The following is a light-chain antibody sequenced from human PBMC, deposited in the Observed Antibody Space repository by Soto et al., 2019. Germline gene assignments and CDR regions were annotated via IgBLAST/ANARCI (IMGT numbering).Light chain of an antibody. V-gene: IGKV1-5*01. J-gene: IGKJ1*01. Sequence: DIQMTQPPSTLSASVGDRVTITCRASQSISSWVAWYQQKPRKAPKLLIYDASSLESGVPSRFSGSGSGTEFTLTISSLQPDDFATYYCQQYNSSPWTFGQGTKVEIK. CDR1: QSISSW. CDR2: DAS. CDR3: QQYNSSPWT.